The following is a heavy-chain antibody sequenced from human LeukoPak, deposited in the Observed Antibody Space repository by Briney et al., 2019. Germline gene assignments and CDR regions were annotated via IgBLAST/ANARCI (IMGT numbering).Heavy chain of an antibody. D-gene: IGHD6-13*01. CDR2: IYYSGST. J-gene: IGHJ4*02. CDR1: GGSISSSSYY. CDR3: ARGGSITY. V-gene: IGHV4-39*07. Sequence: SETLSLTCTVSGGSISSSSYYWGWIRQPPGKGLEWIGSIYYSGSTYYNPSLKSRVTISVDTSKNQFSLKLSSVTAADTAVYYCARGGSITYWGQGTLVTVSS.